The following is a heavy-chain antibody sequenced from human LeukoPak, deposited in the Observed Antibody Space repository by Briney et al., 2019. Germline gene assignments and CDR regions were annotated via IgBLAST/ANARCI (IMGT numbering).Heavy chain of an antibody. V-gene: IGHV4-59*08. CDR2: IYYSGST. CDR1: GGSISSYY. CDR3: ARHGGPATAELDY. Sequence: SETLSLTCTVSGGSISSYYWSWIRQPPGKGLEWIGYIYYSGSTNYNPSLKSRVPISVDTSKNQFSLKLSSVTAAHTAVYYCARHGGPATAELDYWGQGTLVTVSS. J-gene: IGHJ4*02. D-gene: IGHD2-2*01.